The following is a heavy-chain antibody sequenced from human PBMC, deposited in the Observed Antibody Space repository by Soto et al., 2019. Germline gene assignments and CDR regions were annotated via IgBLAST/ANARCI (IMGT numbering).Heavy chain of an antibody. CDR1: GFTFRSYA. D-gene: IGHD2-2*01. V-gene: IGHV3-23*01. Sequence: GGSLRLSCAASGFTFRSYALSWVRQAPGKGLEWVSAISGSGGSTYYADSVKGRFTISRDNSKNTLYLQMNSLRAEETAVYYCAKDIGYCSSTSCYPGYYFDYWGQGT. CDR3: AKDIGYCSSTSCYPGYYFDY. J-gene: IGHJ4*02. CDR2: ISGSGGST.